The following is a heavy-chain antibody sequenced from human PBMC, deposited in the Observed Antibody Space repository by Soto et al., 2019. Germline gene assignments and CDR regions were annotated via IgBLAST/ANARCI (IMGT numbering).Heavy chain of an antibody. J-gene: IGHJ4*02. CDR3: ARGRYGDY. CDR2: ISAHNGNT. D-gene: IGHD1-1*01. Sequence: QVHLVQSGAEVKKPGASVKVSCKGSGYGFTTYGITWVRQAPGQGLEWMAWISAHNGNTNYAQKLQGRVTVTRDTPTSTAYLQLRSLRPDDTAVYSCARGRYGDYWGQGALVTVSS. CDR1: GYGFTTYG. V-gene: IGHV1-18*01.